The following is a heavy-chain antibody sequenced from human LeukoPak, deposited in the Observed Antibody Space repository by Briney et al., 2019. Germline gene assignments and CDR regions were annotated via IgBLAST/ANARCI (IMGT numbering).Heavy chain of an antibody. CDR3: ARALGEYHLVDFDY. D-gene: IGHD3-16*01. CDR1: GYTFTSYD. Sequence: ASVKVSCKASGYTFTSYDINWVRQATGQGLEWMGWMNPNSGNTGYAQKFQGRVTNTSNTSIRTAYMELSRLRSDDTAVYYCARALGEYHLVDFDYWGQGSLVTVSS. J-gene: IGHJ4*02. CDR2: MNPNSGNT. V-gene: IGHV1-8*03.